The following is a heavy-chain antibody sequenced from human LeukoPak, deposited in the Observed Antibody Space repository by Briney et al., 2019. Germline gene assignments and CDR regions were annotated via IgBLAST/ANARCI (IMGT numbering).Heavy chain of an antibody. CDR1: GGSFSGYY. V-gene: IGHV4-34*01. CDR2: INHSGST. CDR3: ARFGELDHSNRWWFDP. J-gene: IGHJ5*02. Sequence: PSETLSLTCAVYGGSFSGYYWSWIRQPPGKGLEWIGEINHSGSTNYNPSLKSRVTISVDTSKNQFSLKLSSVTAADTAVYYCARFGELDHSNRWWFDPWGQGTLVTVSP. D-gene: IGHD1-26*01.